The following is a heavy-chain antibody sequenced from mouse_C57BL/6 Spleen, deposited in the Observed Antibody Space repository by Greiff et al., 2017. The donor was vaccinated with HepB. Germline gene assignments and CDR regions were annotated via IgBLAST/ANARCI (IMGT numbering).Heavy chain of an antibody. J-gene: IGHJ4*01. V-gene: IGHV3-6*01. CDR2: ISYDGSN. CDR1: GYSITSGYY. CDR3: TRERRQGYAMDY. Sequence: EVKLMESGPGLVKPSQSLSLTCSVTGYSITSGYYWNWIRQFPGNKLEWMGYISYDGSNNYNPSLKNRISITRDTSKNQFFLKLNSVTTEDTATYYCTRERRQGYAMDYWGQGTSVTVSS. D-gene: IGHD2-12*01.